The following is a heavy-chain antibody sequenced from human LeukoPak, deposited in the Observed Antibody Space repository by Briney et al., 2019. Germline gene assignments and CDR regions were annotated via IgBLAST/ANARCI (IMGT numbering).Heavy chain of an antibody. CDR3: ATEGPDGTYSYFHH. CDR1: GLSFSESG. J-gene: IGHJ4*02. Sequence: GGSLTLSCEVSGLSFSESGMHWVRQAPGKGLEWVAVLWSDESIKYYADPVKGRFTISRDNSKKTVWLQMDSLTVEDTALYYCATEGPDGTYSYFHHWGQGTLVIVSS. D-gene: IGHD1-26*01. V-gene: IGHV3-33*08. CDR2: LWSDESIK.